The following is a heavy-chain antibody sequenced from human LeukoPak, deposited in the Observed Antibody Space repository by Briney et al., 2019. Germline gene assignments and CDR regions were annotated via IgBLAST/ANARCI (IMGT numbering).Heavy chain of an antibody. J-gene: IGHJ4*02. Sequence: ASVKVSCKDSGYTFTSYGISWVRQAPGQGLEWMGWISAYNGNTNYAQKLQGRVTMTTDTSTSTAYMELRSLRSDDTAVYYCARGTRLRYFDWLLESPTPEYFDYWGQGTLVTVSS. V-gene: IGHV1-18*01. CDR3: ARGTRLRYFDWLLESPTPEYFDY. CDR1: GYTFTSYG. CDR2: ISAYNGNT. D-gene: IGHD3-9*01.